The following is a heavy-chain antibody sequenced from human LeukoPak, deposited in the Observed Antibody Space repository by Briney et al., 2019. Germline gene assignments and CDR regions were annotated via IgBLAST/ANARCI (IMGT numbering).Heavy chain of an antibody. CDR2: IFYTGST. CDR1: GGSISSYY. CDR3: SRTINLEMATIGVYYFDY. J-gene: IGHJ4*02. Sequence: SETLSLTCTVSGGSISSYYWGWIRQPPGKGLEWIGHIFYTGSTTYNPSLKSRVTISVDTAENQFSLKLSSVTAADTAVYYCSRTINLEMATIGVYYFDYWAREPWSPSPQ. D-gene: IGHD5-24*01. V-gene: IGHV4-59*12.